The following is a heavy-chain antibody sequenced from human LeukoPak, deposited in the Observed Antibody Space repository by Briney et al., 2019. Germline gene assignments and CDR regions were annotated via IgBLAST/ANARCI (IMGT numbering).Heavy chain of an antibody. CDR3: ARAREDAFDI. D-gene: IGHD1-26*01. J-gene: IGHJ3*02. CDR1: GYTFTGYY. V-gene: IGHV1-2*02. CDR2: INPSSGGT. Sequence: GASVKASCKASGYTFTGYYMHWVRQAPGQGLEWMGWINPSSGGTKYAQKFQGRVTMTRDTSISTAYMELSRLRYDDTAVYYCARAREDAFDIWGQGTMVTVSS.